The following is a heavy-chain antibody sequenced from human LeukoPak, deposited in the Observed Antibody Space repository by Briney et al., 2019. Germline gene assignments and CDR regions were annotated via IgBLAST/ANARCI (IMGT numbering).Heavy chain of an antibody. CDR3: AKDFWPAYYYDSSGPILGKFDY. V-gene: IGHV3-23*01. CDR1: GFTFSSYA. J-gene: IGHJ4*02. Sequence: PGGSLRLSCAASGFTFSSYAMSWVRQAPGKGLEWVSAISGSGGSTYYADSVKGRFTISRDNSKTTLYLQMNSLRAEDTAVYYCAKDFWPAYYYDSSGPILGKFDYWGQGTLVTVSS. D-gene: IGHD3-22*01. CDR2: ISGSGGST.